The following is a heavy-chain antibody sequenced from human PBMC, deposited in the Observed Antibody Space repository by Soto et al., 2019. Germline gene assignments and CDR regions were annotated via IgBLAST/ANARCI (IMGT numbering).Heavy chain of an antibody. D-gene: IGHD1-26*01. CDR1: GFTFSSYG. Sequence: VGSLRLSCAASGFTFSSYGMHWVRQAPGKGLEWVAVIWYDGSNKYYADSVKGRFTISRDNSKNTLYLQMNSLRAEDTAVYYCARDRELRDRHSDGFDYWGQGTLVTVSS. V-gene: IGHV3-33*01. CDR2: IWYDGSNK. J-gene: IGHJ4*02. CDR3: ARDRELRDRHSDGFDY.